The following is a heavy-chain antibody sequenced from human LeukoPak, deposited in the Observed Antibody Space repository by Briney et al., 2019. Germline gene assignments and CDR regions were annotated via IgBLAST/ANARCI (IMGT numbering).Heavy chain of an antibody. V-gene: IGHV2-5*01. D-gene: IGHD4-17*01. Sequence: SGPTLVNPTQTLTLTCTFSGFSLSTSGVGVGWIRQPPGKALEWLALIYWNDNKLYSPSLKSRLTITKDTSNNQVVLTMTNMDPVDTATYYCAHYGDYRFLYYFDYWGQGTLVTVSS. CDR3: AHYGDYRFLYYFDY. CDR1: GFSLSTSGVG. J-gene: IGHJ4*02. CDR2: IYWNDNK.